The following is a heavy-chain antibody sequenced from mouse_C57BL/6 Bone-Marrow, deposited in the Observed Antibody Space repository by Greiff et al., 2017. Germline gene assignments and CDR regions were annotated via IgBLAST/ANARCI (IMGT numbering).Heavy chain of an antibody. D-gene: IGHD2-5*01. J-gene: IGHJ2*01. V-gene: IGHV1-7*01. Sequence: VQLQQSGAELVKPGASVKLSCKASGYTFTSYWMHWVKQRPGQGLEWIGYINPSSGYTKYNQKFKDKATLTADKSSSTAYMQLSSLTYEDSAVYYCARDYSNYGSYFDYWGQGTTLTVSS. CDR2: INPSSGYT. CDR1: GYTFTSYW. CDR3: ARDYSNYGSYFDY.